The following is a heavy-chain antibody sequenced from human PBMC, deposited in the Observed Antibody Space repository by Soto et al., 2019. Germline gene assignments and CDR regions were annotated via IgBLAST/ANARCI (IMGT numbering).Heavy chain of an antibody. CDR3: VKDIQGDSGLVSYFDF. V-gene: IGHV3-9*01. Sequence: PGGSLRLSCAASGFTFDDYAMHWVRQAPGKGLEWVSSITWNSGSIAYADSVKGRFTISRDNAKNSLFLQMNSLRAEDTALYYCVKDIQGDSGLVSYFDFWGQGTLVTVSS. D-gene: IGHD2-21*01. CDR1: GFTFDDYA. J-gene: IGHJ4*02. CDR2: ITWNSGSI.